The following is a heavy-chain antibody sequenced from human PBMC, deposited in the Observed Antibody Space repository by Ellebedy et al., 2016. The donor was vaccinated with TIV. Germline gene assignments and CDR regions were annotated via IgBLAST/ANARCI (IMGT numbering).Heavy chain of an antibody. J-gene: IGHJ3*02. V-gene: IGHV3-30*02. CDR2: IRYDGSNK. CDR3: AKEKNNYDSSGYLDAFDI. D-gene: IGHD3-22*01. CDR1: GFTFSSYG. Sequence: PGGSLRLSCAASGFTFSSYGMHWVRQAPGKGLEWVAFIRYDGSNKYYADSVKGRFTISRDNSKNTLYLQMNSLRAEDTAVYYCAKEKNNYDSSGYLDAFDIWGQGTMVTVSS.